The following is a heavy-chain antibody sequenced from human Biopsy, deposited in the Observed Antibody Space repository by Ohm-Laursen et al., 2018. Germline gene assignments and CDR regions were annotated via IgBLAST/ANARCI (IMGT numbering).Heavy chain of an antibody. CDR1: GDSVSSGSFY. CDR2: IYDRGSTA. J-gene: IGHJ4*02. V-gene: IGHV4-61*01. D-gene: IGHD6-19*01. CDR3: ARGMRSSGWPYFDS. Sequence: GTLSLTCTVSGDSVSSGSFYWTWIRQPPGQGLEYIGYIYDRGSTANYNPSLEGRVTMSVDMPKNQFSLKLSSVTATDTAIYYCARGMRSSGWPYFDSWGRGTLVTVSS.